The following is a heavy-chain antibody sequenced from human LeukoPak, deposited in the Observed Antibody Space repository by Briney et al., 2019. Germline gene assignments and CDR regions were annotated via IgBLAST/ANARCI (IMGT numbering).Heavy chain of an antibody. D-gene: IGHD6-6*01. J-gene: IGHJ4*02. CDR1: GGSISSGSYY. Sequence: PSQTLSLTCTVSGGSISSGSYYWSWIRQPAGKGLEWIGRIYTSGSTNYNPSLKSRVTISVDTSKNQFSLKLSSVTAADTAVYYCARVGSSSPRGVFDYWGQGTLVTVSS. CDR3: ARVGSSSPRGVFDY. CDR2: IYTSGST. V-gene: IGHV4-61*02.